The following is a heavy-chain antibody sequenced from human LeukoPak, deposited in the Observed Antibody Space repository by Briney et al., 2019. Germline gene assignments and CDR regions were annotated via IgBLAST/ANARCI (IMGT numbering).Heavy chain of an antibody. Sequence: SETLSLTCTVSGGSISSSSYYWGWIRQPPGKGLEWIGSIYYSGSTYYNPSLKSRVTISVDTSKNQFSLKLSSVTAADTAVYYCARIREGSSGWYGYYYYYYMDVWGKGTTVTISS. CDR3: ARIREGSSGWYGYYYYYYMDV. V-gene: IGHV4-39*07. D-gene: IGHD6-19*01. J-gene: IGHJ6*03. CDR1: GGSISSSSYY. CDR2: IYYSGST.